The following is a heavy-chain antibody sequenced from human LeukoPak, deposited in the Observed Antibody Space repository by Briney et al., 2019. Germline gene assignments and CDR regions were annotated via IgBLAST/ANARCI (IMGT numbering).Heavy chain of an antibody. V-gene: IGHV3-30-3*01. Sequence: GRSLRLPCAASGFTFSSYAMDWARPAPGKGLEWVAVISYDGSSKYYADSVKGRFTISRDNSINALYLQMNSLRLDVTAVYYCVGEIGPRSFDYWGQGTLVTVSS. D-gene: IGHD3-16*01. J-gene: IGHJ4*02. CDR2: ISYDGSSK. CDR1: GFTFSSYA. CDR3: VGEIGPRSFDY.